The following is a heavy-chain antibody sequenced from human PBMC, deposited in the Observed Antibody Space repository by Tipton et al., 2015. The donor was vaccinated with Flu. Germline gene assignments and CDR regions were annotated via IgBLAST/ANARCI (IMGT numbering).Heavy chain of an antibody. CDR2: MSSSGTTK. V-gene: IGHV3-11*01. J-gene: IGHJ5*02. D-gene: IGHD3-10*01. Sequence: SLRLSCVGSGFTFSDYYMSWIRQTPGKGPEWLAFMSSSGTTKNYADSVKGRFTISRDNAKNTLFLQMNSLRVDDTAVYYCARDQPKEMEDIPSYSGSYWFDPWGQGTLVTVSS. CDR3: ARDQPKEMEDIPSYSGSYWFDP. CDR1: GFTFSDYY.